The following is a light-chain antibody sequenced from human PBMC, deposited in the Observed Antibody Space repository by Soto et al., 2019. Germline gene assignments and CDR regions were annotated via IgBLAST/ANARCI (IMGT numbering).Light chain of an antibody. CDR3: MQGTHWPPT. V-gene: IGKV2-30*01. CDR1: QSLVYSDGYAY. Sequence: DVVMTQSPLSLPVTLGQPASISCRSSQSLVYSDGYAYLSWFQQRPGQSPRRLIYMASKRDSGVPDRFSGSGSGTDFTLPINSVEAEDVGVYYCMQGTHWPPTFGRGTRVEIK. CDR2: MAS. J-gene: IGKJ1*01.